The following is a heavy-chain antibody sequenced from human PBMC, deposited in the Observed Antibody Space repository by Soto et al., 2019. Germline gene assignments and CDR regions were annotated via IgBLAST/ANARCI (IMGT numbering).Heavy chain of an antibody. J-gene: IGHJ2*01. CDR3: ATKSSSATRDPRKYYWYFDL. D-gene: IGHD2-15*01. CDR2: FDPEDGET. CDR1: GYTLTELS. V-gene: IGHV1-24*01. Sequence: QVQLVQSGAEVKKPGASVKVSCKVSGYTLTELSMHWVRQAPRKGRVWMEGFDPEDGETIYVHKYQSRITMAEDTSTDTAYMELSSLRSEDTAMYYCATKSSSATRDPRKYYWYFDLWGRGTLVTVSS.